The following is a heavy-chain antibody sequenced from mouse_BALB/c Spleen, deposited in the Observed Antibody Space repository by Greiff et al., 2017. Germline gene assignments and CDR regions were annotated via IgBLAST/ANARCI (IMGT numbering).Heavy chain of an antibody. V-gene: IGHV5-17*02. D-gene: IGHD4-1*02. CDR2: ISSGSSTI. J-gene: IGHJ4*01. CDR3: ARWDPLQLGLGAMDY. CDR1: GFTFSSFG. Sequence: EVKLMESGGGLVQPGGSRKLSCAASGFTFSSFGMHWVRQAPEKGLEWVAYISSGSSTIYYADTVKGRFTISRDNPKNTLFLQMTSLRSEDTAMYYCARWDPLQLGLGAMDYWGQGTSVTVSS.